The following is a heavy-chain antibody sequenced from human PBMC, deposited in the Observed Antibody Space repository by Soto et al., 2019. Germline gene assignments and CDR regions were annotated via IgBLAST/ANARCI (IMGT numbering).Heavy chain of an antibody. CDR3: ATNLRGYYYGSGSYPLDY. V-gene: IGHV4-4*02. J-gene: IGHJ4*02. CDR2: IYHSGST. D-gene: IGHD3-10*01. CDR1: GGSISSSNW. Sequence: QVQLQESGPGLVKPSGTLSLTCAVSGGSISSSNWWSWVRQPPGKGLEWIGEIYHSGSTNYNPSLASRCPLSVDKSKSRFYLKLSAVTAADTALYYGATNLRGYYYGSGSYPLDYWGQGSLVTVSS.